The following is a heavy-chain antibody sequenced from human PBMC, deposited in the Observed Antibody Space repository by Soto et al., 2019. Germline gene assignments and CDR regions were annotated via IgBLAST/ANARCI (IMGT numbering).Heavy chain of an antibody. Sequence: VQLVESGGRVVQPGRSLRLSCAASGFTFSSYAMHWVRQAPGKGLEWVAVISYDGSNKYYADSVKGRFTISRDNSKNALYLQMNSLRAEDTAVYYCARVVGYSDGSGVPKGSGCFGPWGHGTLVTVSS. J-gene: IGHJ5*02. CDR1: GFTFSSYA. CDR3: ARVVGYSDGSGVPKGSGCFGP. V-gene: IGHV3-30-3*01. D-gene: IGHD5-18*01. CDR2: ISYDGSNK.